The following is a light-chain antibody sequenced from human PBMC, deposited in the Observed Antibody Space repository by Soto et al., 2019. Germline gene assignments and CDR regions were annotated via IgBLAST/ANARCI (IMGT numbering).Light chain of an antibody. CDR2: DAS. Sequence: EIVLTQSPATLSLSPGERATLSCRASQSVSSYLAWYQQNPGQAPRLLIYDASNRATGIPARFSGSGSGTDFTLTISSLEPEDFAVYYCQQYNNWPRTFGQGTKVEI. CDR3: QQYNNWPRT. V-gene: IGKV3-11*01. J-gene: IGKJ1*01. CDR1: QSVSSY.